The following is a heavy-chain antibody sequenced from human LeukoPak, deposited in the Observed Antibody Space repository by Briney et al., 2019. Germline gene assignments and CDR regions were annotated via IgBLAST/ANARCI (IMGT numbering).Heavy chain of an antibody. CDR2: VFSSGST. CDR3: ARGPVALDF. CDR1: GGSISSYY. Sequence: SGTLSLTCTVSGGSISSYYWSWVRQPAGKELEWIGRVFSSGSTNYNPSFKSRVTVSVDTSKNQFSLTLNSVTAADTAVYYCARGPVALDFWGQGTLVTVSS. V-gene: IGHV4-4*07. J-gene: IGHJ4*02.